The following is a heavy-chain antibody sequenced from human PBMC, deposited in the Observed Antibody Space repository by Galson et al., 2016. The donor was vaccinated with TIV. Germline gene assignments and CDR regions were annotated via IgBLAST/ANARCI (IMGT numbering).Heavy chain of an antibody. J-gene: IGHJ6*03. V-gene: IGHV1-69*05. Sequence: SVKVSCKASEGTLTSYAVSWVRQAPGQGLEWMGEIIRIFGTVNYAQKFQGRLTITTDESTSAVYMELSSLRSEDTAVYYCARGCVSYSCYLDVWGRGTTVTVSS. CDR3: ARGCVSYSCYLDV. D-gene: IGHD2-8*01. CDR1: EGTLTSYA. CDR2: IIRIFGTV.